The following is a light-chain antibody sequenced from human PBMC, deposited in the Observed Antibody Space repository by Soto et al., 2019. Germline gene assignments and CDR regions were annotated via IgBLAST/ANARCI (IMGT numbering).Light chain of an antibody. Sequence: EIVLTQSPSTLSLSPGERATLSCRASQSVSSSYLAWYQQKPGQAPRLLIYGASSRATGLPDRFSGSGSGTDFTLTSSRLEPEDFAVYYCQQYGSSPQTFGQGTKVDIK. CDR3: QQYGSSPQT. CDR2: GAS. CDR1: QSVSSSY. J-gene: IGKJ1*01. V-gene: IGKV3-20*01.